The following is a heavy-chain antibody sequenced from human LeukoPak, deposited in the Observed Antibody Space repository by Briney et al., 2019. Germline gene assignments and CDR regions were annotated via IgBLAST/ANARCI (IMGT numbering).Heavy chain of an antibody. CDR1: GFNFNDYW. CDR2: IKEDGSEK. J-gene: IGHJ6*02. Sequence: TGGSLRLSCVASGFNFNDYWMTWVRQAPGKGLEWVADIKEDGSEKNYVGAVKGRFIISRDNTRNSLYLQMNSLRAEDTAVYYCASGVHHFGDYSYYYYYGMDVWGQGTTVTVSS. V-gene: IGHV3-7*01. D-gene: IGHD3-10*01. CDR3: ASGVHHFGDYSYYYYYGMDV.